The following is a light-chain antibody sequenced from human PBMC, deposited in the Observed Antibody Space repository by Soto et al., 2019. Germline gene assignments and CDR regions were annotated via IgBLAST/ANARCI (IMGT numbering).Light chain of an antibody. J-gene: IGLJ2*01. CDR3: AAWDDSVHGL. Sequence: QSVLTQPPSASGTPGQRVTISCSGSTSNIGRNTVNWYQQLPEMAPKLLIYSNDQRPSGVPDRFSGSKSGTSASLAISGLRSEDEADYYCAAWDDSVHGLFGGGTKLTVL. V-gene: IGLV1-44*01. CDR2: SND. CDR1: TSNIGRNT.